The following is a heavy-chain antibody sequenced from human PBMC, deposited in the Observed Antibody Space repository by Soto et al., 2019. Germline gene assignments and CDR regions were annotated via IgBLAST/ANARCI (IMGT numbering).Heavy chain of an antibody. CDR3: AREVVDSRRCYVLNLFYP. CDR1: GFTFSSYS. Sequence: PGGSLRLSCAASGFTFSSYSMNWVRQAPGKGLEWVSYISSSSSTIYYADSVKGRFTISRDNAKNSLYLQMNSLRAEDTAVYYCAREVVDSRRCYVLNLFYPRAQRTLDTGSS. V-gene: IGHV3-48*01. CDR2: ISSSSSTI. J-gene: IGHJ4*02. D-gene: IGHD6-13*01.